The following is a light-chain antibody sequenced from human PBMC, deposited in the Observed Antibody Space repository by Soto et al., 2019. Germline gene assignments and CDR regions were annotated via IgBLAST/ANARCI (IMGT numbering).Light chain of an antibody. CDR1: SSNIGSGYE. J-gene: IGLJ2*01. V-gene: IGLV1-40*01. Sequence: QSVLTQPPSVSVAPGQRVTISCTGSSSNIGSGYEVHWYQQLPGTAPKLLIYGNIYRPSGVPDRFSGSKSGTSVSLAITGLQAEDEAEYHCQSYDSSLSGVVFGGGTKLTVL. CDR3: QSYDSSLSGVV. CDR2: GNI.